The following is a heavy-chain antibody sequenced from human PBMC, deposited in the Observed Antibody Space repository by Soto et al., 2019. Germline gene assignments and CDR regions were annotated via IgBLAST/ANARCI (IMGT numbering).Heavy chain of an antibody. V-gene: IGHV4-61*01. CDR2: IYYSGRS. D-gene: IGHD4-4*01. Sequence: SETLSLTCTVSGGSVSRDSYFWSWIRQPPGKGLEWIGYIYYSGRSKYNPSLESRVTISVDSSKNQVSLTLTSVTAAYTAVYYCARGYSHFDLWGQGTLVTVSS. J-gene: IGHJ5*02. CDR1: GGSVSRDSYF. CDR3: ARGYSHFDL.